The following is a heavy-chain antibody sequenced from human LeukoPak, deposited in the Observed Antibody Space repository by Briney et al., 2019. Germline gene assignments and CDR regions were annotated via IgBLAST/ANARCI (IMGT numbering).Heavy chain of an antibody. D-gene: IGHD3-3*01. CDR1: GFTFSSYA. V-gene: IGHV3-23*01. CDR3: ARTPRVIIGPGGYYGMDV. Sequence: PGGSLRLSCAASGFTFSSYAMSWVRQAPGKGLEWVSAISGSGGSTYYADSVKGRFTISRDNSKNTLYLQMNSLRAEDTAVYYCARTPRVIIGPGGYYGMDVWGQGTTVTVSS. CDR2: ISGSGGST. J-gene: IGHJ6*01.